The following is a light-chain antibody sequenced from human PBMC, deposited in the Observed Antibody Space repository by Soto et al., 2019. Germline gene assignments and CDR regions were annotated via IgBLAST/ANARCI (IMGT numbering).Light chain of an antibody. CDR2: DAS. CDR3: QQRSNWPPD. Sequence: EIVLTQSPATLSLSPGERAILSCRASQSVSSYLAWYQQKPGQAPRLLISDASNRATGIPARFSGSGSGTDFPLTISSLEAEDFAVYYCQQRSNWPPDFGPGTKVDIQ. CDR1: QSVSSY. V-gene: IGKV3-11*01. J-gene: IGKJ3*01.